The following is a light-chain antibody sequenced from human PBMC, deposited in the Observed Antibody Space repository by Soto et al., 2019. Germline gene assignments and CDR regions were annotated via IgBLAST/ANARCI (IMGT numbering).Light chain of an antibody. CDR1: TSNIGNKY. J-gene: IGLJ2*01. CDR3: ETWDSSLSGVV. Sequence: QSVLTPPPSVSAAPGQKVTISCSGSTSNIGNKYVSWYQQVPGTAPKLLIYDNNKRPSGIPDRFSGSKSGTSATLGITGLQTGDEADYYCETWDSSLSGVVFGGGTKLTVL. CDR2: DNN. V-gene: IGLV1-51*01.